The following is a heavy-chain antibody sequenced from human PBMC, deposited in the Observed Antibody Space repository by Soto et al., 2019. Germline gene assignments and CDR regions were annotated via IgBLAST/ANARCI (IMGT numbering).Heavy chain of an antibody. CDR1: GYSFTSYW. Sequence: GESLKISCKGSGYSFTSYWIGWVRQMPGKGLEWMGIIYPGDSDTRYSPSFQGQVTISADKSISTAYLQWSSLKASDTAMYYCARHTYDSSGYYYYGMDVWGQGTTVTVS. CDR3: ARHTYDSSGYYYYGMDV. V-gene: IGHV5-51*01. D-gene: IGHD3-22*01. CDR2: IYPGDSDT. J-gene: IGHJ6*02.